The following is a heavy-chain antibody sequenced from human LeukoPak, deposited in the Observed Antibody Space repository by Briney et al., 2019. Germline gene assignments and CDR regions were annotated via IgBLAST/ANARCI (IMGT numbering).Heavy chain of an antibody. CDR1: GFTFSSYS. V-gene: IGHV3-21*01. CDR3: ARDDNIGVRFGVVIYDY. J-gene: IGHJ4*02. D-gene: IGHD3-3*01. CDR2: ISSSSSYI. Sequence: GGSLRLSCAASGFTFSSYSMNWVRQAPGKGLEWVSSISSSSSYIYYADSVKGRFTISRDNAKNSLYLQMNSLRAEDTAVYYCARDDNIGVRFGVVIYDYWGQGTLVTVSS.